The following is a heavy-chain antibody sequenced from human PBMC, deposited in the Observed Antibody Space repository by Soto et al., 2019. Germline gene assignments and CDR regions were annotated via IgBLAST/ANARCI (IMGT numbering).Heavy chain of an antibody. J-gene: IGHJ2*01. CDR2: IIPILGIA. D-gene: IGHD2-2*03. V-gene: IGHV1-69*02. CDR3: ARGDGYCSSTSCPGYWYFDL. Sequence: SVKVSCKASGGTFSSYTISWVRQAPGQGLEWMGRIIPILGIASYAQKLQGRVTITADKSTSTAYMELSSLRSEDTAVYYCARGDGYCSSTSCPGYWYFDLWGRGTLVTVS. CDR1: GGTFSSYT.